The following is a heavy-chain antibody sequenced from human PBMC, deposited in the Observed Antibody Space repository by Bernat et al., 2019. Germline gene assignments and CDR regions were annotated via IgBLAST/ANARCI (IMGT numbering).Heavy chain of an antibody. J-gene: IGHJ3*02. D-gene: IGHD3-9*01. CDR3: ARNYDVLSGYYNAFDI. V-gene: IGHV3-21*01. Sequence: EVQLVESGGGLVRPGGSLRLSCAASGFTFSSYSMNWVRQAPGEGLEWVSSISSSSTYIYYADSVMGRFTISRDNAKNSLYLQMSSLRAEDTAVYYCARNYDVLSGYYNAFDICGQGTMVTV. CDR1: GFTFSSYS. CDR2: ISSSSTYI.